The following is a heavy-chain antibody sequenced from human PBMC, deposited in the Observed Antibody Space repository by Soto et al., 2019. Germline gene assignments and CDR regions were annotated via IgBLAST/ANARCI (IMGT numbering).Heavy chain of an antibody. D-gene: IGHD5-12*01. CDR2: ISGSGTST. Sequence: EVQVLETGEGLVQPGGSLRLSCAAYGFTFRNYAMTWVRQAPGKGLEWVSTISGSGTSTYYAGSVEGRFTFSRDTSKNTLYLQMDSLGAEDTAIYYCAKERVRGSFDYWGQGTLVTVSS. CDR1: GFTFRNYA. CDR3: AKERVRGSFDY. J-gene: IGHJ4*02. V-gene: IGHV3-23*01.